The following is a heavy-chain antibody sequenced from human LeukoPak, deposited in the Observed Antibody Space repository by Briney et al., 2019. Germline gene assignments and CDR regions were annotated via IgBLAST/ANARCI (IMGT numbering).Heavy chain of an antibody. V-gene: IGHV3-23*01. J-gene: IGHJ4*02. CDR2: ISGSDNSA. Sequence: SGGSLRLSCAASGFTFSSYTINWVRQAPGKGLEWVSAISGSDNSAYYADSVKGRFTISRDNSKDTLYLRMNSLRAEDRAVYYCAKRSPAAGPGYFDYWGQGTLVTVSS. CDR3: AKRSPAAGPGYFDY. CDR1: GFTFSSYT. D-gene: IGHD6-13*01.